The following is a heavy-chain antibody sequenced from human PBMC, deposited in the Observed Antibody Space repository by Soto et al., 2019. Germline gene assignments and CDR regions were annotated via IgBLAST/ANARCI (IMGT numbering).Heavy chain of an antibody. CDR1: GYTFITYG. V-gene: IGHV1-18*01. D-gene: IGHD2-2*01. J-gene: IGHJ4*02. CDR2: ITPYNGKT. Sequence: ASVKVSCKASGYTFITYGVTWVRQAPGQGLEWMGWITPYNGKTHYAQKFQDRVTMTTDTAATTAYMELRSLTSDDSAMYFCARDTSHYFDHWGQGILVTISS. CDR3: ARDTSHYFDH.